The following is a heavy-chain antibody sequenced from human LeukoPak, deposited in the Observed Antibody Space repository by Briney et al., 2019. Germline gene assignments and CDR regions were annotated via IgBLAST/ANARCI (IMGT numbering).Heavy chain of an antibody. CDR3: ARRIVGAFPFDY. Sequence: GGSLRLSCAASGFTFSSYNMNWVRQAPGKGLEWISCITTSGGTIYYADSVKGRFTSSRDNAKNSLYLQMNSLRDEDTAVYYCARRIVGAFPFDYWGQGTLVTVSS. V-gene: IGHV3-48*02. D-gene: IGHD1-26*01. CDR1: GFTFSSYN. J-gene: IGHJ4*02. CDR2: ITTSGGTI.